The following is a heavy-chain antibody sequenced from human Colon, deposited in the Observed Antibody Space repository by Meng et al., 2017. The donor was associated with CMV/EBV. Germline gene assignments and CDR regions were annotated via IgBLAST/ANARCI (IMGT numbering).Heavy chain of an antibody. V-gene: IGHV3-9*01. J-gene: IGHJ4*02. CDR2: ITWTSGST. CDR3: AKDLSNYASLPTDF. D-gene: IGHD4-11*01. Sequence: GGSLRLSCVASGFAFSESGMHWVRQAPGRGLEWVAGITWTSGSTGYADSVRGRFTISRDNAKNSLYLQMNSLRLEDTALYYCAKDLSNYASLPTDFWGQGTPVTVSS. CDR1: GFAFSESG.